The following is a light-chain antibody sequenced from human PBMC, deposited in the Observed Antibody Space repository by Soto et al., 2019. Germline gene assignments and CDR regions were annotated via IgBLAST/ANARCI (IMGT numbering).Light chain of an antibody. V-gene: IGKV3-20*01. CDR3: LLYYSPYPYT. Sequence: EIVLTQTPGTLSLSPGERATLSCRASQSVTSSHLAWYQQKPGQAPRLLIYGASTSATGSPDTFSGSSSYTAFSLTIRRLDHEDFVMSYCLLYYSPYPYTFGQGTKVQIK. CDR2: GAS. J-gene: IGKJ2*01. CDR1: QSVTSSH.